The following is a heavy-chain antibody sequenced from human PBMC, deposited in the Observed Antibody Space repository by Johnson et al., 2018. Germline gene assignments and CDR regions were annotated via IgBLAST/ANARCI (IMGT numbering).Heavy chain of an antibody. CDR2: ISGSGGST. J-gene: IGHJ1*01. Sequence: VQLVESGGGLVQPGGSLRLSCAASGFTFSSYAMSWVRPAPGQGLEWVSAISGSGGSTYYADSVKGRFTISRDNSKNTLYLQRNSRRAEDTAVYYCATMGRLSMVRGGPWGQGTLVIVSS. D-gene: IGHD3-10*01. V-gene: IGHV3-23*04. CDR1: GFTFSSYA. CDR3: ATMGRLSMVRGGP.